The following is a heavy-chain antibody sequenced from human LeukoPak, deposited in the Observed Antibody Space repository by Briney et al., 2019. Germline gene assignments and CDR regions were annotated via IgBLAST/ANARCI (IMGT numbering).Heavy chain of an antibody. Sequence: PGGSLRLSCAASGFTFNNYGMHWVRQAPGKGLEWVAFIRDDGGDKFYADSVKDRFTISRDSSKNTLYLQMNSLRAEDTAVYYCARDDGDYVPNYFDYWGQGTLVTVSS. CDR1: GFTFNNYG. V-gene: IGHV3-30*02. CDR2: IRDDGGDK. J-gene: IGHJ4*02. CDR3: ARDDGDYVPNYFDY. D-gene: IGHD4-17*01.